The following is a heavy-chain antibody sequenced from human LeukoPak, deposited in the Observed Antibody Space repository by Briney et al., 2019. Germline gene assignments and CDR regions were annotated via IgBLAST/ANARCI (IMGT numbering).Heavy chain of an antibody. CDR1: GFTFSSYS. J-gene: IGHJ3*02. CDR3: ARGLTMIVVVTADAFDI. CDR2: ISSSSSYI. D-gene: IGHD3-22*01. V-gene: IGHV3-21*01. Sequence: PGGSLRLSCAASGFTFSSYSMNWVRQAPGKGVEWISSISSSSSYIYYVDSVKGRFTISRDNAKNSLYLQMNSLRAEDTAVYYCARGLTMIVVVTADAFDIWGQGTMVTVSS.